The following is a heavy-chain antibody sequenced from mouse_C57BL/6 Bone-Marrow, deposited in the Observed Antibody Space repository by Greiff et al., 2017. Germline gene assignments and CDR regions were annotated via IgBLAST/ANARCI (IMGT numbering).Heavy chain of an antibody. CDR1: GFTFSSYT. Sequence: EVKLEESGGGLVKPGGSLKLSCAASGFTFSSYTMSWVRQTPGKRLQWVAAISGGGGNTYYPDSVKGRFTISRDNDKNILYLQMSSLRSYDTALYYCSRQVTTVLATKYFDVWGTGTTVTVSS. D-gene: IGHD1-1*01. CDR3: SRQVTTVLATKYFDV. CDR2: ISGGGGNT. J-gene: IGHJ1*03. V-gene: IGHV5-9*01.